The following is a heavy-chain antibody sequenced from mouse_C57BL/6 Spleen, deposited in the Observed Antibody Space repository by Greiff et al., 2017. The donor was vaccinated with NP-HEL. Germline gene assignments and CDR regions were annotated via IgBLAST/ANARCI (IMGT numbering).Heavy chain of an antibody. CDR1: GYTFTDYY. CDR3: ARDYDYLTRFAY. Sequence: QVQLKESGAELVRPGASVKLSCKASGYTFTDYYINWVKQRPGQGLEWIARIYPGSGNTYYNEKFKGKATLTAEKSSSTAYMQLSSLTSEDSAVYFCARDYDYLTRFAYWGQGTLVTVSA. CDR2: IYPGSGNT. V-gene: IGHV1-76*01. J-gene: IGHJ3*01. D-gene: IGHD2-4*01.